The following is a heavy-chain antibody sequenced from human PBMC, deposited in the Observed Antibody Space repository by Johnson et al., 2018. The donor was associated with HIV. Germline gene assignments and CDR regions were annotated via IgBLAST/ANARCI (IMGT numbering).Heavy chain of an antibody. Sequence: QVQLVESGGGVVQPGGSLKLSCAASGFTFSGSAMHWVRQASGKGLEWVAVISYDGSNKYYADSVKGRFTISRDNSKNTLYLQMNSLRAEDTAVYYCAKGGGDPDAFDIWGQGTMVTVSS. V-gene: IGHV3-30*04. D-gene: IGHD3-10*01. CDR3: AKGGGDPDAFDI. J-gene: IGHJ3*02. CDR2: ISYDGSNK. CDR1: GFTFSGSA.